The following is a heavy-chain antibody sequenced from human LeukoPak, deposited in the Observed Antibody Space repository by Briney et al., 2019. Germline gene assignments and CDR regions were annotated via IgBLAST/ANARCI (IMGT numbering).Heavy chain of an antibody. D-gene: IGHD3-16*02. V-gene: IGHV1-69*05. CDR3: ARPYYDYVWGSYRPGYFDY. Sequence: SVKLSCKVSGGTLSSYAISCVPQAPGQGLEWMGRIISIFGTAKHAQKFQRRVPITTHESTSTAYMELSSMRSEGTAVYYCARPYYDYVWGSYRPGYFDYRGQGTLVTLSS. CDR1: GGTLSSYA. CDR2: IISIFGTA. J-gene: IGHJ4*02.